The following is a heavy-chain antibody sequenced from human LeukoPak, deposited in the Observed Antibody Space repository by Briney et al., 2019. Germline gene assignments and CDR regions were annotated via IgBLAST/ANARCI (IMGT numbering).Heavy chain of an antibody. J-gene: IGHJ3*02. CDR1: GGSISSYY. CDR3: ARVCWYESCDDAFDI. V-gene: IGHV4-59*12. D-gene: IGHD6-13*01. Sequence: PSETLSLTCTVSGGSISSYYWSWIRQPPGKGLEWIGYIYYSGSTNYNPALKSRVTISVDTSKNQSSLKLSSLTAADTAVYYCARVCWYESCDDAFDIWGQGTMVTVSS. CDR2: IYYSGST.